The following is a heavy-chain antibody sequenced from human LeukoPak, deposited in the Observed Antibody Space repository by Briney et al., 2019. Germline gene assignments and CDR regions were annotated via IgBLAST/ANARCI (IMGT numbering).Heavy chain of an antibody. V-gene: IGHV3-23*01. Sequence: GGPLRLSCAASGFTFSSYAMSWVRQAPGKGLEWVSAISGSGGSTYYADSVKGRFTISRDNSKNTLYLQMNSLRAEDTAVYYCATPTRRAVASLDYWGQGTLVTVSS. CDR1: GFTFSSYA. J-gene: IGHJ4*02. D-gene: IGHD6-19*01. CDR2: ISGSGGST. CDR3: ATPTRRAVASLDY.